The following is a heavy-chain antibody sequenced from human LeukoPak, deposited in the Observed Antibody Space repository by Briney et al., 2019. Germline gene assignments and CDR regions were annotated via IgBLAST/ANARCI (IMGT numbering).Heavy chain of an antibody. J-gene: IGHJ3*02. D-gene: IGHD1-26*01. CDR3: ARTLGARASNAFEI. Sequence: GGSLRLSCAASGFTFSSYSMNWVRQAPGKGLEWVSYISSSSSTIYYADSVKGRFTISRDNAKNSLYLQMNSLRAEDTAVYYCARTLGARASNAFEIWGQGTMVTVSS. V-gene: IGHV3-48*04. CDR1: GFTFSSYS. CDR2: ISSSSSTI.